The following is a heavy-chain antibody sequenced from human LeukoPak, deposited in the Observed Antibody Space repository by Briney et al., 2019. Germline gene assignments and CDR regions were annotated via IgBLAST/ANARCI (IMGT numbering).Heavy chain of an antibody. J-gene: IGHJ5*02. V-gene: IGHV3-11*01. CDR2: ISSSGSTI. CDR1: GFTFSDYY. D-gene: IGHD2-21*02. Sequence: GGSLRLSCAASGFTFSDYYMSWIRQAPGKGLEWVSYISSSGSTIYYADSVKGRFTISRDNAKNSLYLQMNSLRAEDTAVYYCARDGHCGGDCYNWFDPWGQGTLVTVSS. CDR3: ARDGHCGGDCYNWFDP.